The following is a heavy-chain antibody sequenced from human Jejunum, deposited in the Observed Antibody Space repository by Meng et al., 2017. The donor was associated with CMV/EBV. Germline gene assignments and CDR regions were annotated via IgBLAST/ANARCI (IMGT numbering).Heavy chain of an antibody. D-gene: IGHD1/OR15-1a*01. CDR3: ARDWLNKAMDV. CDR1: GFALSDYN. Sequence: SGFALSDYNMSWIRQAPGRGRECILYIGNGYSGSAIYYADSVKGRFTISRDNAENSLYLQMNSLRAEDTAVYYCARDWLNKAMDVWGQGTTVTVSS. CDR2: IGNGYSGSAI. J-gene: IGHJ6*02. V-gene: IGHV3-11*01.